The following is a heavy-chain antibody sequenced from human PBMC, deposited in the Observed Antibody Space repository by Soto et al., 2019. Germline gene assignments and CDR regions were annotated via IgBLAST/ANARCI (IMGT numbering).Heavy chain of an antibody. CDR2: ITSSGANT. D-gene: IGHD3-10*01. CDR1: GFIFRNYA. Sequence: EVQMLESGGGLVQPGGSLRLSCTVSGFIFRNYAMSWVRQAPGKGLEWVSAITSSGANTYYADSVKARFTIPRDNSQNTVYLQINSRRVEDTAMYYCAKDRVGGWVDYWGQGTLVTVS. CDR3: AKDRVGGWVDY. J-gene: IGHJ4*02. V-gene: IGHV3-23*01.